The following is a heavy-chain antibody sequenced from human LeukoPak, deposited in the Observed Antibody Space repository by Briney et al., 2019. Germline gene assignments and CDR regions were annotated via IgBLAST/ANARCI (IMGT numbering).Heavy chain of an antibody. CDR3: ARSRYSSGCPDY. Sequence: ASVKVSCKASGYTFTSYYMHWARQAPGQGLEWMGIISPSGGSTSYAQKFQGRVTMTRDMSTSTVYMELSSLRSEDTAVYYCARSRYSSGCPDYWGQGTLVTVSS. CDR1: GYTFTSYY. V-gene: IGHV1-46*01. CDR2: ISPSGGST. J-gene: IGHJ4*02. D-gene: IGHD6-19*01.